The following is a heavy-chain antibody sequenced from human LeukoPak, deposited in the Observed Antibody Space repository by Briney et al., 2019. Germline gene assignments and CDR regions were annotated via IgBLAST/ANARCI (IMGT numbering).Heavy chain of an antibody. D-gene: IGHD3-3*01. V-gene: IGHV3-11*01. CDR3: ARSQYYDFWSGYYGMDV. Sequence: PGRSLRLSCAASGFTFSDYYMSWIRQAPGKGLEWVSYISSSGSTIYYADSVKGRFTISRDNAKNSLYLQMNSLRAEDTAVYYCARSQYYDFWSGYYGMDVWGQGTTVTVSS. J-gene: IGHJ6*02. CDR1: GFTFSDYY. CDR2: ISSSGSTI.